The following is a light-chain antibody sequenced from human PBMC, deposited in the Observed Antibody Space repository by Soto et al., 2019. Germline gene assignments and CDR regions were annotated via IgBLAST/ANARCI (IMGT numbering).Light chain of an antibody. CDR2: DNN. V-gene: IGLV1-51*01. CDR3: GTWDSSLSAGGV. J-gene: IGLJ1*01. CDR1: SSNIGNNY. Sequence: QSVLTQPPSVSAAPGQKATISCSGISSNIGNNYVSWYQQLPGTAPKLLMYDNNKRPSEIPDRFSGSKSGTSATLGITGLQTGDEADYYCGTWDSSLSAGGVFGTGTKVT.